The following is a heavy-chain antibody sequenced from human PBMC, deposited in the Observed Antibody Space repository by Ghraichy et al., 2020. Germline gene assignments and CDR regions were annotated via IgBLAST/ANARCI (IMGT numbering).Heavy chain of an antibody. J-gene: IGHJ4*02. CDR3: ARDRFDSTLFDY. D-gene: IGHD3-10*01. V-gene: IGHV3-30*02. CDR1: GFTFSSYG. CDR2: IRYDGSNK. Sequence: GGSLRLSCAASGFTFSSYGMHWVRQAPGKGLEWVAFIRYDGSNKYYADSVKGRFTISRDNAKNSLYLQMNSLRAEDTAVYYCARDRFDSTLFDYWGQGTLVTVSS.